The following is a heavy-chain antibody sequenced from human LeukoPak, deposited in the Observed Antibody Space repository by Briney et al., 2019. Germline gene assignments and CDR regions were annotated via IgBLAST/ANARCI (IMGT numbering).Heavy chain of an antibody. V-gene: IGHV3-7*01. D-gene: IGHD3-3*01. CDR2: IKQDGSEK. J-gene: IGHJ6*03. Sequence: GGSLRLSCAASGFTFSSYWMSWVRQAPGKGLEWVANIKQDGSEKYYVDSVKGRFTISRDNAKNSLYLQMNSLRAEDTAVYYCAREYDFWSGYFYYYYYYYMDVWGKGTTVTVSS. CDR3: AREYDFWSGYFYYYYYYYMDV. CDR1: GFTFSSYW.